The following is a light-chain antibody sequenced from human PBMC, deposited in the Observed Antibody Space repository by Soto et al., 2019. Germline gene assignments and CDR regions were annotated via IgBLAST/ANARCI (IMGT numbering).Light chain of an antibody. CDR3: QQYYNWPTWT. CDR2: VAS. J-gene: IGKJ1*01. Sequence: EILMTQSPATLSVSPGEGVTLYCRASQSISTNLAWYHQKPGQAPRLLIYVASTRATGIPARFSGSGSGTGFILSISSLQSEDFAVYYCQQYYNWPTWTFGQGTKV. CDR1: QSISTN. V-gene: IGKV3-15*01.